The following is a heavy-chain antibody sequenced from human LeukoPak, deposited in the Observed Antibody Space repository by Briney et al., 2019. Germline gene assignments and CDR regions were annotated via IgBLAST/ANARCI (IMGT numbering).Heavy chain of an antibody. J-gene: IGHJ4*02. CDR3: AKMKGITMVRGTFDY. CDR1: GFTFSSYA. Sequence: GGSLRPSCAASGFTFSSYAMTWVRQAPGKGLEWVSSISGSGGNTYYADSVKGRFTISRDNSKNTLYLQMSSLRAEDTAVYYCAKMKGITMVRGTFDYWGQGTLVTVSS. D-gene: IGHD3-10*01. CDR2: ISGSGGNT. V-gene: IGHV3-23*01.